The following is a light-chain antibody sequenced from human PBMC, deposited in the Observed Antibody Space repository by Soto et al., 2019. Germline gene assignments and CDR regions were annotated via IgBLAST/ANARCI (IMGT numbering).Light chain of an antibody. J-gene: IGKJ5*01. CDR2: DAS. Sequence: EIVMTQSPATLSVSPGERATLSCRASQTISSNLAWYQQKPGPAPRLLIYDASNRATGIQARFSGSGSGTDFTLTIRSLEPEEFAVDDCQQRSNSFTGGQGTRLEIK. CDR3: QQRSNSFT. CDR1: QTISSN. V-gene: IGKV3-11*01.